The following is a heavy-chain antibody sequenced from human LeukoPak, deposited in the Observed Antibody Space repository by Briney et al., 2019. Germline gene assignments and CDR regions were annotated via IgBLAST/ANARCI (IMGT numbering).Heavy chain of an antibody. D-gene: IGHD3-3*01. V-gene: IGHV3-48*03. J-gene: IGHJ4*02. Sequence: PGGSLRLSCAASGFTFSSYEMNWVRQAPGKGLEWVSYISSSGSTIYYADSVKGRFTISRDNAKNSLYLQMNSLRVEDTAVYYCAREIPNYDFWSGYPVGFDYWGQGTLVTVSS. CDR3: AREIPNYDFWSGYPVGFDY. CDR1: GFTFSSYE. CDR2: ISSSGSTI.